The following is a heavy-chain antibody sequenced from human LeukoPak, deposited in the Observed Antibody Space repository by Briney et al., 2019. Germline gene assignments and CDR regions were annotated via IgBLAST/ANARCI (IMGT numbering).Heavy chain of an antibody. CDR3: AKVQYYDILTGYAFDY. D-gene: IGHD3-9*01. CDR2: ISYDGSNK. V-gene: IGHV3-30*12. Sequence: GGSLRLSCAASGFTFSSYGMHWVRQAPGKGLEWVAVISYDGSNKYYADSVKGRFTISRDNSKNTLYLQMNSLRAEDTAVYYCAKVQYYDILTGYAFDYWGQGTLVTVSS. J-gene: IGHJ4*02. CDR1: GFTFSSYG.